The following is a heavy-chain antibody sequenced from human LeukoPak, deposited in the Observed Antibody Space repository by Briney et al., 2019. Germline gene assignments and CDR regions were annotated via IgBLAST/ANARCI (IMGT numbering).Heavy chain of an antibody. D-gene: IGHD6-13*01. V-gene: IGHV3-33*01. CDR2: IWYDGSNK. Sequence: PGGSLRLSCAASGFTFSSYGMHWVRQAPGKGLEWVAVIWYDGSNKYYADSVKGRFTISRDNSKNTLYLQMNSLRAEDTAVYYCARDYSRETLYYYYYGMDVCGQGTTVTVSS. J-gene: IGHJ6*02. CDR3: ARDYSRETLYYYYYGMDV. CDR1: GFTFSSYG.